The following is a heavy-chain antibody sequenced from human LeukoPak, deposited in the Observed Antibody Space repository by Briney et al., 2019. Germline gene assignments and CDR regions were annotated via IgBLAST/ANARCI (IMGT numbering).Heavy chain of an antibody. CDR1: GFTFSSYA. CDR2: ISSSGGST. CDR3: AKDRSSGIVVVTYSDY. J-gene: IGHJ4*02. V-gene: IGHV3-23*01. Sequence: PGGSLRLSCAASGFTFSSYAMGWVRQAPGKGLEWVSAISSSGGSTYYADSVKGRFTISRDNSKNTLYLQMNSLRAEDTAVYYCAKDRSSGIVVVTYSDYWGQGTLVTVSS. D-gene: IGHD3-22*01.